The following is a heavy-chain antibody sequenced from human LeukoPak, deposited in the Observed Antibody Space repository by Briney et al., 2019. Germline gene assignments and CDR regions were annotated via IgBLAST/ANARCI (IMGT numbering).Heavy chain of an antibody. V-gene: IGHV4-59*01. J-gene: IGHJ4*02. CDR3: ASAYYDSSAPVY. Sequence: SETLSLTCTVSGGSISSYYWSWIRQPPGKGLEWIGYIYYSGSTNYNPSLKSRVTISVDTSKNQFSLKLTSVTAADMAVYYCASAYYDSSAPVYWGQGTLVTVSS. CDR2: IYYSGST. D-gene: IGHD3-22*01. CDR1: GGSISSYY.